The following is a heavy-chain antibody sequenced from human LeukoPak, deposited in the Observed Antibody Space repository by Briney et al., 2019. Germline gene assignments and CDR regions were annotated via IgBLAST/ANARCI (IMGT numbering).Heavy chain of an antibody. CDR1: GFTFSSYW. V-gene: IGHV3-7*01. D-gene: IGHD4-23*01. CDR3: ARDGFHTVVTLDDAFDI. J-gene: IGHJ3*02. CDR2: IKKDGSEK. Sequence: PGGSLRLSCAASGFTFSSYWMSWVRQAQGKGLEWVANIKKDGSEKYYVDSVKGRFTISRDNAKNSLYLQMNSLRAEDTAVYYCARDGFHTVVTLDDAFDIWGQGTMVTVSS.